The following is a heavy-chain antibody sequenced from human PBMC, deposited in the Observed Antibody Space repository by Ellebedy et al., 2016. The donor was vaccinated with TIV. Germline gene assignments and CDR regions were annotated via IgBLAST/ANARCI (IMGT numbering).Heavy chain of an antibody. CDR3: ARGPVLYGDPADFDY. Sequence: AASVKVSCKASGGTFSSYAISWVRQAPGQGLEWMGGIIPIFGTANYAQKFQGRVTITADESTSTAYMELSSLRSEDTAVYYCARGPVLYGDPADFDYWGQGTLVTVSS. J-gene: IGHJ4*02. CDR1: GGTFSSYA. CDR2: IIPIFGTA. V-gene: IGHV1-69*13. D-gene: IGHD4-17*01.